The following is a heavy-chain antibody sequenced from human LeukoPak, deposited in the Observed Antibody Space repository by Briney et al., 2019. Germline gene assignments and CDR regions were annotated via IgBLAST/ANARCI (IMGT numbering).Heavy chain of an antibody. J-gene: IGHJ4*02. CDR2: ISGSGGST. CDR3: AKITMIVVSGPFDY. Sequence: PGGSLRLSCAPSGFTFSSYAMSWVRQAPGKGLEWVSAISGSGGSTYYADSVKGRFTISRDNSKNTLYLQMNSLRAEDTAVYYCAKITMIVVSGPFDYWGQGTLVTVSS. CDR1: GFTFSSYA. D-gene: IGHD3-22*01. V-gene: IGHV3-23*01.